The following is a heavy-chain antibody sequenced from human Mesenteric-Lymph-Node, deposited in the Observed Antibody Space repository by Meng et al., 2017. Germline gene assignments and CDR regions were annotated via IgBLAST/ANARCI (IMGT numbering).Heavy chain of an antibody. CDR3: ARDPYATGWAG. D-gene: IGHD6-19*01. V-gene: IGHV4-4*02. CDR2: IYHSGGT. J-gene: IGHJ4*02. CDR1: GGSISISTW. Sequence: QMQLQESGPGLVKPSGTLSLTCAVSGGSISISTWCSWVRQHPGKGLEWIGEIYHSGGTNYNPPLRGRVTITLDKSKKQFSLTLRSVTAADTAVYYCARDPYATGWAGWGQGTLVTVSS.